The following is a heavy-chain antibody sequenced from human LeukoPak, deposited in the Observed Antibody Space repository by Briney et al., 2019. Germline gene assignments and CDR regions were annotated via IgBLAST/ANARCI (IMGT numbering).Heavy chain of an antibody. J-gene: IGHJ3*02. CDR3: AGGRYGDYNAFDI. Sequence: SQTLSLTCTVSGGSISSGSYYLSWIRQPAGKGLEWIGRIYTSGSTNYNPSLKSRVTISVDTSKNQFSLKLSSVTAADTAVYYCAGGRYGDYNAFDIWGQGTMVTVSS. CDR1: GGSISSGSYY. D-gene: IGHD4-17*01. CDR2: IYTSGST. V-gene: IGHV4-61*02.